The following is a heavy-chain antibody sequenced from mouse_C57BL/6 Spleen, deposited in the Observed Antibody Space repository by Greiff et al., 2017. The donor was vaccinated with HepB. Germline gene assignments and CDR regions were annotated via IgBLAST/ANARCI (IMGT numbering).Heavy chain of an antibody. V-gene: IGHV1-18*01. CDR1: GYTFTDYK. Sequence: EVQLQQSGPELVKPGASVKIPCKASGYTFTDYKMDWVKQSHGKSLEWIGDINPNNGGTIYNQKFKGKATLTVDKSSSTAYMELRSLTSEDTAVYYCARSRLPLYAMDYWGQGTSVTVSS. J-gene: IGHJ4*01. CDR2: INPNNGGT. CDR3: ARSRLPLYAMDY. D-gene: IGHD2-2*01.